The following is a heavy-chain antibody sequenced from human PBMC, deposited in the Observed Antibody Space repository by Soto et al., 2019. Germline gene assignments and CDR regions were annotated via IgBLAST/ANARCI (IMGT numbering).Heavy chain of an antibody. V-gene: IGHV1-69*01. J-gene: IGHJ6*02. CDR1: GGTFSSYA. CDR3: AREHEAVTNSGDYYYYGMDV. D-gene: IGHD4-4*01. CDR2: IIPIFGTA. Sequence: QVQLVQSGAEVKKPGSSLKVSCKASGGTFSSYAISWVRQAPGQGLEWMGGIIPIFGTANYAQKFQGRVTITADESTSTAYMELSSLRSEDTAVYYCAREHEAVTNSGDYYYYGMDVWGQGTTVTVSS.